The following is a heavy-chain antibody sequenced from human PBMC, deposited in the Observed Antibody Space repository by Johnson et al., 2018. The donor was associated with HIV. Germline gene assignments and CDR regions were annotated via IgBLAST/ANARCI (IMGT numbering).Heavy chain of an antibody. Sequence: VQLVESGGGLVQPGGSLRLSCTPSGFTFSNYAIYWVRQAPGKGLEYVSSISSNGGRTYYANSVKGRFTVSRDNSNNTLYLQMGSLRAEDMDVYYCARGIPTLPLTGTRGFDSWGQGTMVTVSS. CDR2: ISSNGGRT. D-gene: IGHD1-20*01. V-gene: IGHV3-64*01. CDR1: GFTFSNYA. J-gene: IGHJ3*02. CDR3: ARGIPTLPLTGTRGFDS.